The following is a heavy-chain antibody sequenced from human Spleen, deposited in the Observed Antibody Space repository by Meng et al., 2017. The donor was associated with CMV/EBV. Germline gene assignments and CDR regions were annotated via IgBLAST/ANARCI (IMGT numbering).Heavy chain of an antibody. J-gene: IGHJ5*02. V-gene: IGHV4-30-4*01. D-gene: IGHD1-14*01. Sequence: QVQVQEPGPGLVKPSQTLSLTFTVSGGSMSSGDYFWNSIRQPPGKGLEWIGYIYYSGNTYYNPSLKSRVTISIDTSKNQFSLKLSSVTAADTAVYYCARAEYYNWFDPWGQGTLVTVSS. CDR1: GGSMSSGDYF. CDR3: ARAEYYNWFDP. CDR2: IYYSGNT.